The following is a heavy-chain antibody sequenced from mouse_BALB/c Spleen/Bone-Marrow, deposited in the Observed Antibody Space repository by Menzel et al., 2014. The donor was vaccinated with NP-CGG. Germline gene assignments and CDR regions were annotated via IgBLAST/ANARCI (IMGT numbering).Heavy chain of an antibody. J-gene: IGHJ2*01. CDR2: ISSGSSTI. Sequence: EVMLVESGGGLVQPGGSRKLSCAASGFIFSSFGMHWVRQAPEKGLEWVAYISSGSSTIFYADTVKGRFTISRDNPRNTLFLQMTSLRSEDTAMYYCTRGGNWDDFDYWGQGTTLTVSS. CDR3: TRGGNWDDFDY. D-gene: IGHD4-1*01. CDR1: GFIFSSFG. V-gene: IGHV5-17*02.